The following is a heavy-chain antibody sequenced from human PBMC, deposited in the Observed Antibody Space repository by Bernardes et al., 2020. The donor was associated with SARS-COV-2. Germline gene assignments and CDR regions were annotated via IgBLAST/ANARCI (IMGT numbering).Heavy chain of an antibody. CDR2: ISADNGNT. CDR3: ATVVGYSYGGGWFDP. Sequence: ASVKVSCKASGYTFTSYGISWVRQAPGQGLEWMGWISADNGNTDYAQKFQGKVTMTTDTSTSTAYMELRSLRSDDTAIYYCATVVGYSYGGGWFDPWGQGTLVNVSS. V-gene: IGHV1-18*01. D-gene: IGHD5-18*01. J-gene: IGHJ5*02. CDR1: GYTFTSYG.